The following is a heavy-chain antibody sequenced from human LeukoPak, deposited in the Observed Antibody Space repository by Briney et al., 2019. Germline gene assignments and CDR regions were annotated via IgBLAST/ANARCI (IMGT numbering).Heavy chain of an antibody. CDR2: INPNSGGT. V-gene: IGHV1-2*06. Sequence: GASVKVSYKASGYTFTGYYMHWVRQAPGQGLEWMGRINPNSGGTNYAQKFQGRVTMTRDTSISTAYMELSRLRSDDTAVYYCARGSGYSYGGFDPWGQGTLVTGSS. D-gene: IGHD5-18*01. CDR3: ARGSGYSYGGFDP. J-gene: IGHJ5*02. CDR1: GYTFTGYY.